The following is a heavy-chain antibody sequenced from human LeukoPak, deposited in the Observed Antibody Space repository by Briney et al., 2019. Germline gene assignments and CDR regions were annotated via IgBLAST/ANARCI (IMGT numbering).Heavy chain of an antibody. Sequence: SETLSLTCTVSGGSITNLNYYWTWIRQPAGRRLEWIGRIYTSGGTNYNPSLKSRVTMSVDRSKNEISLHLASLTAADTALYYCAGRGSSSGTFDIWGPGTFVTVSS. J-gene: IGHJ3*02. V-gene: IGHV4-61*02. D-gene: IGHD6-13*01. CDR2: IYTSGGT. CDR3: AGRGSSSGTFDI. CDR1: GGSITNLNYY.